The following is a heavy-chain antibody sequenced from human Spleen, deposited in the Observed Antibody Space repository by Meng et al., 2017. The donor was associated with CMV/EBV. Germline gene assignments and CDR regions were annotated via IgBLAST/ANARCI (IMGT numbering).Heavy chain of an antibody. V-gene: IGHV4-61*01. D-gene: IGHD2-2*01. CDR3: ARYCSSTSCPSNYYYYYGMDV. CDR2: IYDSGST. Sequence: SETLSLTCGVAGGSVSSGSYYWSWIRQPPGKGLEWIGYIYDSGSTNYNPSLESRVTISVDTSKNQFSLKLTSVTAADTAVYYCARYCSSTSCPSNYYYYYGMDVWGQGTTVTVSS. CDR1: GGSVSSGSYY. J-gene: IGHJ6*02.